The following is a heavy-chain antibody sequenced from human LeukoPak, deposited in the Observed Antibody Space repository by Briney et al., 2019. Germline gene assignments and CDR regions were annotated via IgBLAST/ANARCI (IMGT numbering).Heavy chain of an antibody. CDR3: ARQTGSYYYYMDV. CDR2: INHSGST. V-gene: IGHV4-34*01. CDR1: GGSFSGYH. Sequence: SETLSLTCAVYGGSFSGYHWSWIRQPPGKGLEWIGEINHSGSTYFNPSLKSRVTISVDTSKNQFSLNLISVTAADTAVYYCARQTGSYYYYMDVWGKGTTVTISS. J-gene: IGHJ6*03.